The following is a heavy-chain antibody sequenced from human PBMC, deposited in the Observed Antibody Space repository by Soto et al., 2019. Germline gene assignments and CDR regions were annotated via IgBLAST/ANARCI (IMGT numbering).Heavy chain of an antibody. CDR1: GGSISSGGYY. CDR2: IYYSGST. Sequence: ASETLSLTCTVSGGSISSGGYYWSWIRQHPGKGLEWIGYIYYSGSTYYNPSLKSRVTISVDTSKNQFSLKLSSVTAADTAVYYCARGSGFGETGDYFDYWGQGTLVTVSS. CDR3: ARGSGFGETGDYFDY. D-gene: IGHD3-10*01. V-gene: IGHV4-31*03. J-gene: IGHJ4*02.